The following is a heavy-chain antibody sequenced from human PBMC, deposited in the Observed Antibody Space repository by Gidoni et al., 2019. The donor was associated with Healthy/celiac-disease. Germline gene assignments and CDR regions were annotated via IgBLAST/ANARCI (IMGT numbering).Heavy chain of an antibody. Sequence: EVQLLESGGGLVQPGGSLRLSCAAPGFTFGSYAESWVRQAPGKGLEWVSAISGSGGSTYYADSVKGRFTISRDNSKNTLYLQMNSLRAEDTAVYYCAKDQGITGTTFDYWGQGTLVTVSS. J-gene: IGHJ4*02. CDR2: ISGSGGST. D-gene: IGHD1-7*01. CDR3: AKDQGITGTTFDY. V-gene: IGHV3-23*01. CDR1: GFTFGSYA.